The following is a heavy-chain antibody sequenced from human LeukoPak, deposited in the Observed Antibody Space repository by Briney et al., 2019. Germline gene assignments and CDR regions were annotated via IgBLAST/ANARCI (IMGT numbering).Heavy chain of an antibody. J-gene: IGHJ3*02. CDR3: ARAPLVGATTHDAFDI. Sequence: ASVKVSCEASGYTFITYYVHWVRQAPGQGLEWMGIINPNGGSTNYAQNFQDRVTMTRDTSTSTVYMELSSLRSEDTAVYYCARAPLVGATTHDAFDIWGQGTMVTVSS. V-gene: IGHV1-46*01. D-gene: IGHD1-26*01. CDR2: INPNGGST. CDR1: GYTFITYY.